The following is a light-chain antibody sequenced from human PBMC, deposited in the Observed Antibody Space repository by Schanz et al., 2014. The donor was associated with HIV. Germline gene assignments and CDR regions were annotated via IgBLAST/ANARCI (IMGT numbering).Light chain of an antibody. CDR1: SGDVGRYDY. V-gene: IGLV2-14*03. Sequence: QSALTQPASVSGSLGQSITISCTGTSGDVGRYDYVSWYQQHPGQAPQLLIYDVTYRPSGISNRFSGSKSGYTASLTISGLQADDEADYYCSSYTTSSTLVFRGGTKLTVL. CDR2: DVT. J-gene: IGLJ2*01. CDR3: SSYTTSSTLV.